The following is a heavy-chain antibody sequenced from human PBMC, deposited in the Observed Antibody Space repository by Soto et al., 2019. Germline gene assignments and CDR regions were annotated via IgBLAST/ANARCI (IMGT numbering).Heavy chain of an antibody. V-gene: IGHV1-46*01. CDR3: AVWHSVANDNFWSGPFDF. J-gene: IGHJ4*02. CDR2: INPSGGKT. CDR1: GYTFTRYH. Sequence: QVQLVQSGAEVKKPGASVKVSCKASGYTFTRYHTHWVRQAPGQGLEWMGIINPSGGKTIYAQKFQGRVTMTGDTSTSTVYMELSSLRSEDTAVYYCAVWHSVANDNFWSGPFDFWGQGTLVTVSS. D-gene: IGHD3-3*01.